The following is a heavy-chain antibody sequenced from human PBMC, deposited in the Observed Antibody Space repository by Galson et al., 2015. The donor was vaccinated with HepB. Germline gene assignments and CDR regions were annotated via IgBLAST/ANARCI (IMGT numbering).Heavy chain of an antibody. CDR1: GYTFTSYA. Sequence: SVKVSCKASGYTFTSYAMNWVRQAPGQGLEWMGWINTNTGNPTYAQGFTGRFVFSSDTSVSTAYLQISSLKAEDTAVYYCARDRITMVRGVTQDNWFDPWGQGTLVTVSS. CDR3: ARDRITMVRGVTQDNWFDP. CDR2: INTNTGNP. V-gene: IGHV7-4-1*02. J-gene: IGHJ5*02. D-gene: IGHD3-10*01.